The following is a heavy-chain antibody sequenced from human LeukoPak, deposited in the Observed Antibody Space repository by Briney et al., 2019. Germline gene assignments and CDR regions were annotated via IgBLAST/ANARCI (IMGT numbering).Heavy chain of an antibody. D-gene: IGHD3-22*01. V-gene: IGHV1-2*02. CDR2: INPNSGGA. CDR1: GYTFTGYY. Sequence: ASVNVSCKASGYTFTGYYMHWVRQAPGQGLEWMGWINPNSGGANYAQKFQGRVTMTRDTSISTAYMELSRLRSDDTAVYYCARTYYYDSSGYYAYWGQGTLVTVSS. J-gene: IGHJ4*02. CDR3: ARTYYYDSSGYYAY.